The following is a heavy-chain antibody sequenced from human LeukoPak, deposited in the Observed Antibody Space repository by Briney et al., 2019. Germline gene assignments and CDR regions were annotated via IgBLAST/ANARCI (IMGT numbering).Heavy chain of an antibody. D-gene: IGHD3-10*01. J-gene: IGHJ4*02. Sequence: PGGSLRLSCVASGFTFTNYGMSWVRQAPGKGLEWVSAISGSGGSTYYADSVKGRFTISRDYSKNTLYLQMNSLRAEDTAVYYCAKDLGDFTYYYGSGTYYSASDYWGQGTLVTVSS. CDR2: ISGSGGST. CDR3: AKDLGDFTYYYGSGTYYSASDY. V-gene: IGHV3-23*01. CDR1: GFTFTNYG.